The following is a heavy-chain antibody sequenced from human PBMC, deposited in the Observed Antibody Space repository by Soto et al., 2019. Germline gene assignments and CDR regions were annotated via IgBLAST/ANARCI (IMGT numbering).Heavy chain of an antibody. CDR1: GFTFSSYS. CDR2: ISSSSSTI. CDR3: ASFFVPGAGGYYYSYYMDV. V-gene: IGHV3-48*01. Sequence: HPGGSLRLSCAASGFTFSSYSMNWVRKAPGKGLEWVSYISSSSSTIYYADSVKGRFTISRDNAKNSLYLQMNSLRAEDTAVYFCASFFVPGAGGYYYSYYMDVWGKGTTVTVSS. J-gene: IGHJ6*03. D-gene: IGHD6-19*01.